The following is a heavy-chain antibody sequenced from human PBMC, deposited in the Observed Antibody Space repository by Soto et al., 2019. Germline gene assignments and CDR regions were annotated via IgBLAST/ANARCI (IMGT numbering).Heavy chain of an antibody. D-gene: IGHD1-26*01. J-gene: IGHJ4*02. V-gene: IGHV1-24*01. CDR2: LDPEDGET. CDR1: GYTLTELS. Sequence: ASVKVSCKVSGYTLTELSMHWVRQAPGKGLEWMGGLDPEDGETIYAQKFQGRVTMTEDTSTDTAYMELSSLRSEDTAVYYCATLQVGATTSFRVCYFDYWGQGTLVTVSS. CDR3: ATLQVGATTSFRVCYFDY.